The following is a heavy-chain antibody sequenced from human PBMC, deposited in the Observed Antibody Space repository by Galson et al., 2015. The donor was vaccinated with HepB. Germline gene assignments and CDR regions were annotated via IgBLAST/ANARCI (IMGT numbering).Heavy chain of an antibody. CDR3: AKPLWFGELFYFDY. Sequence: SLRLSCAASGFTFSSYGMHWVRQAPGKGLEWVAVISYDGSNKYYADSVKGRFTISRDNSKNTLYLQMNSLRGEDTAVYYCAKPLWFGELFYFDYWGQGTLVTVSS. J-gene: IGHJ4*02. D-gene: IGHD3-10*01. CDR1: GFTFSSYG. CDR2: ISYDGSNK. V-gene: IGHV3-30*18.